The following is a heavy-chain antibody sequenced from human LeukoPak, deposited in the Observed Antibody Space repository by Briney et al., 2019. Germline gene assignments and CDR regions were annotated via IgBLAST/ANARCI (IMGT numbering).Heavy chain of an antibody. D-gene: IGHD3-10*02. CDR2: ISSSGSTI. CDR3: AELGITMIGRV. V-gene: IGHV3-48*03. J-gene: IGHJ6*04. CDR1: GFTFSSYE. Sequence: GGSLRLSCAASGFTFSSYEMNWVRQAPGKGLEWVSYISSSGSTIYYADSVKGRFTISRDNAKNSLYLQMNSRRAEDRAVYYCAELGITMIGRVWGKGTTVTIPS.